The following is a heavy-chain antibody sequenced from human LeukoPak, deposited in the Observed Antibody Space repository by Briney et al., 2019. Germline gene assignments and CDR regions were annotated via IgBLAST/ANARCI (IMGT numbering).Heavy chain of an antibody. J-gene: IGHJ4*02. D-gene: IGHD5-18*01. V-gene: IGHV3-23*01. CDR2: ISGSGGST. Sequence: PGGSLRLSCAASGFTFSSYAMSWVRQAPGKGLEWVSAISGSGGSTYYADSVKGRFTIPRDNSKNTLYLQMNSLRAEDTAVYYCAKSRDSYGLFSHFDYWGQGTLVTVSS. CDR3: AKSRDSYGLFSHFDY. CDR1: GFTFSSYA.